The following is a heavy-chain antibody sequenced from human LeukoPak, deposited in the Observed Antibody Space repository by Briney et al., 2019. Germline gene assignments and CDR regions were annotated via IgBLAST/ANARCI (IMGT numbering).Heavy chain of an antibody. Sequence: GGSPRLSCAASGFTFSSYAMHWVRQAPGKGLEWVAVISYDGSNKYYADSVKGRFTISRDNSKNTVYLQMNSLRAEDTAVYYCVQRPEYGIGDYPFEHWGQGALVTVSA. CDR1: GFTFSSYA. D-gene: IGHD2-21*01. CDR3: VQRPEYGIGDYPFEH. V-gene: IGHV3-30*04. CDR2: ISYDGSNK. J-gene: IGHJ4*02.